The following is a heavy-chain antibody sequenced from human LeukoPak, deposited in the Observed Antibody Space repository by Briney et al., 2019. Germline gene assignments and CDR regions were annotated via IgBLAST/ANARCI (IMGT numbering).Heavy chain of an antibody. Sequence: GSLRLSCAASGFTFSSYAMSWIRQPPGKGLEWIGEINHSGSTNYNPSLKSRVTISVDTSKNQFSLKLSSVTAADTAVYYCARVKSIAVAGLDYWGQGTLVTVSS. D-gene: IGHD6-19*01. CDR2: INHSGST. CDR1: GFTFSSYA. CDR3: ARVKSIAVAGLDY. V-gene: IGHV4-34*01. J-gene: IGHJ4*02.